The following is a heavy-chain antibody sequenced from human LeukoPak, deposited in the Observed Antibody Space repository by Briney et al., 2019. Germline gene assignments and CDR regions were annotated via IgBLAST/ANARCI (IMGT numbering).Heavy chain of an antibody. CDR3: AKDLGYSSSSGY. V-gene: IGHV3-48*03. D-gene: IGHD6-6*01. CDR1: GFTFSSYE. Sequence: GGSLRLSCAASGFTFSSYEMNWVRQAPGKGLEWVSYISSSGSTIYYADSVKGRFTISRDNSKNTLYLQMNSLRAEDTAVYYCAKDLGYSSSSGYWGQGTLVTVSS. CDR2: ISSSGSTI. J-gene: IGHJ4*02.